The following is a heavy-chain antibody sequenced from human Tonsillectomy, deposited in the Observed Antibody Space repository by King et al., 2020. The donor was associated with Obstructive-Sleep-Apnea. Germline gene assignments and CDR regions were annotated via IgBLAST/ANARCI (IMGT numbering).Heavy chain of an antibody. J-gene: IGHJ4*02. CDR3: ATLPVTRTYY. CDR2: IKQDGSEK. V-gene: IGHV3-7*01. D-gene: IGHD4-17*01. Sequence: VQLVESGGGLVQPGGSLRLSCAASGFTFSSYWMDWVRQAPGKGLEWVANIKQDGSEKYFVDSLRGRFSISRDNAKNSLFLQMNSLRAEDTAVYYCATLPVTRTYYWGQGTLVTVSS. CDR1: GFTFSSYW.